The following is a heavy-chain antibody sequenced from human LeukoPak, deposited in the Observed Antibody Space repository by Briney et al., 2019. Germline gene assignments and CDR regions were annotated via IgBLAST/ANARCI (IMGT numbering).Heavy chain of an antibody. V-gene: IGHV3-7*01. CDR1: GFTFSSYW. D-gene: IGHD3-3*01. CDR2: INKDGSEK. J-gene: IGHJ4*02. CDR3: ARGGHGFWSGYYSDY. Sequence: GGSPRLSSAASGFTFSSYWMSWVRQAPGKGLEWVANINKDGSEKYYVDSWKGRFTISRDNAKNSLYLQLNTRGAAATAVYTCARGGHGFWSGYYSDYWGQGTLVTVS.